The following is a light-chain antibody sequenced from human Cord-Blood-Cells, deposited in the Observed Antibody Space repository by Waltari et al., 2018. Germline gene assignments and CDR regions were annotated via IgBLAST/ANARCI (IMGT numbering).Light chain of an antibody. J-gene: IGLJ1*01. Sequence: SYELTQPPSVSVSPGQTASITCSGDKFGGKYACWYQQKPGQFPVLVINQDSKRPSRIPARFSCSIPGNTGTLTINGTQAMDDADYYCQAWDSSTYVFGTGTKVTVL. CDR3: QAWDSSTYV. CDR2: QDS. CDR1: KFGGKY. V-gene: IGLV3-1*01.